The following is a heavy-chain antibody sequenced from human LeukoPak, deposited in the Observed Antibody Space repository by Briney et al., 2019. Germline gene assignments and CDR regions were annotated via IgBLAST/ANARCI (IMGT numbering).Heavy chain of an antibody. J-gene: IGHJ4*02. CDR3: ARGREFLDY. V-gene: IGHV3-53*01. CDR2: IYSGGST. D-gene: IGHD3-10*01. Sequence: GGSLRPSCAASGFTFSSYSMNWVRQAPGKGLEWVSVIYSGGSTYYADSVKGRFTISRDNSKNTLYLQMNSLRAEDTAVYYCARGREFLDYWGQGTLVTVSS. CDR1: GFTFSSYS.